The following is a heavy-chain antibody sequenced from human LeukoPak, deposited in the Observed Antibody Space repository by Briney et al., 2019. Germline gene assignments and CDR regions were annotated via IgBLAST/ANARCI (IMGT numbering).Heavy chain of an antibody. V-gene: IGHV3-53*01. J-gene: IGHJ6*02. D-gene: IGHD4-17*01. Sequence: PGGSLRLSCAASGFTVSSNYMSWVRQAPGKGLEWVSLIYSGGSTYYADSVKGRFTISRDNSKNTVYLQMNSLRAEDTAVYYCARGPTVTTNYHYGLDVWGQGTTVTVS. CDR1: GFTVSSNY. CDR3: ARGPTVTTNYHYGLDV. CDR2: IYSGGST.